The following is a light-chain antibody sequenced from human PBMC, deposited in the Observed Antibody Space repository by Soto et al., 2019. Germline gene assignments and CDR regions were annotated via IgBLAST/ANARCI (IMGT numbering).Light chain of an antibody. J-gene: IGKJ1*01. CDR2: GAS. V-gene: IGKV3-20*01. Sequence: IVVTQAAATLSLSPVERATLSCRARQSVSSYLAWYQQKPGQAPRLLIYGASSRATGIPDRFSGSGSGTDFTLTISRLEPEDFAVYYCQQYGSSPTWTFGQGTKVDIK. CDR1: QSVSSY. CDR3: QQYGSSPTWT.